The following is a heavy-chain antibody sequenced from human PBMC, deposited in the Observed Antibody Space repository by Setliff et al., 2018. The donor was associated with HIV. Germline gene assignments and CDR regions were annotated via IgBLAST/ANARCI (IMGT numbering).Heavy chain of an antibody. CDR1: GGSFSSNTYS. V-gene: IGHV4-39*07. CDR2: IHSSGTT. J-gene: IGHJ4*02. D-gene: IGHD2-2*03. Sequence: SETLSLTCTVSGGSFSSNTYSWGWIRQPPGMGLEWIGSIHSSGTTDYNPSLKSRVTISVDRSRNQFSLKLSSVTAADTAVYYCARDPSDGYGHFDYWGQGALVTVSS. CDR3: ARDPSDGYGHFDY.